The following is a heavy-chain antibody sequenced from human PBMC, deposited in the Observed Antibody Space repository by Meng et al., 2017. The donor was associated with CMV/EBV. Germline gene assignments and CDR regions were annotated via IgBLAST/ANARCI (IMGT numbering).Heavy chain of an antibody. D-gene: IGHD3-3*01. CDR2: IYSGGST. CDR1: GFTVSSNY. J-gene: IGHJ4*02. Sequence: GGSLRLSCAASGFTVSSNYMSWVRQAPGNGLEWVSVIYSGGSTYYADSVKGRFTISRDNSKNTLYLQMNSLRAEDTAVYYCARDRKRVLELDYWGQGTLVTVSS. CDR3: ARDRKRVLELDY. V-gene: IGHV3-53*01.